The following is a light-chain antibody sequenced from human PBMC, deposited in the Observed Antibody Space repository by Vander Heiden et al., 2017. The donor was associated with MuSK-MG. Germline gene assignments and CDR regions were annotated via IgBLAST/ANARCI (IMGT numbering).Light chain of an antibody. V-gene: IGLV3-1*01. J-gene: IGLJ1*01. Sequence: SFDRTQPPSVSVSPGQTARITCSGDKLEYKSASWYQQRPGQSPILVMYQDSKRPSAIPARFFGSNSGNTATLTLSGTQATDEADYHCQVWDGSTHVFGPGTKVTVL. CDR1: KLEYKS. CDR3: QVWDGSTHV. CDR2: QDS.